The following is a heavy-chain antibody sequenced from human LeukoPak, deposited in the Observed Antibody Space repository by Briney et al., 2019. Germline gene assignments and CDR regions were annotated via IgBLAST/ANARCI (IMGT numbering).Heavy chain of an antibody. CDR2: INPNSGGT. V-gene: IGHV1-2*02. CDR3: ARGPVVPAAISGTTVDY. J-gene: IGHJ4*02. Sequence: ASVKVSCKASGGTFSSYAISWVRQAPGQGLEWMGWINPNSGGTNYAQKFQGRVTMTRDTSISTAYMELSRLRSDDTAVYYCARGPVVPAAISGTTVDYWGQGTLVTVSS. CDR1: GGTFSSYA. D-gene: IGHD2-2*02.